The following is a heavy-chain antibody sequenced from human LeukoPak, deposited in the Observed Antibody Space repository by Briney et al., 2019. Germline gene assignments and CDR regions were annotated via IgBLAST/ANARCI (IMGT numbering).Heavy chain of an antibody. V-gene: IGHV4-38-2*02. Sequence: SETLSLTCTVSGYSISSGYYWGWIRQPPGKGLEWIGSIYHSGSAYYNPSLKSRVTISVDTSKDQFSLKLSPVTAADTAVYYCAREGGYSYGGVDDYWGQGTLVTVSS. CDR2: IYHSGSA. D-gene: IGHD5-18*01. CDR3: AREGGYSYGGVDDY. J-gene: IGHJ4*02. CDR1: GYSISSGYY.